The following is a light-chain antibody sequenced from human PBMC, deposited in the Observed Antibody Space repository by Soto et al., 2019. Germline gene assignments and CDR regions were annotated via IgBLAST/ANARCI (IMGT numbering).Light chain of an antibody. CDR1: DSDIGGYNF. CDR3: SSYSGSDNVVV. CDR2: EVI. J-gene: IGLJ3*02. V-gene: IGLV2-8*01. Sequence: QSALTQPPSASGSPGQSVTISCAGTDSDIGGYNFVSWYQQHPGKAPKLMIYEVIKRPSGVPDRFSGSKSGNTASLTVSGLHTEDEAEYYCSSYSGSDNVVVFGGGTKVTVL.